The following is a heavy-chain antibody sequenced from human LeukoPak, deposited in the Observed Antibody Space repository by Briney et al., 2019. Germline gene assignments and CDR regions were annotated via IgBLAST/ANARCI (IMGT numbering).Heavy chain of an antibody. J-gene: IGHJ4*02. CDR2: IYYSGST. CDR1: GRSISSYY. V-gene: IGHV4-59*01. Sequence: KPSETLSLTCTVSGRSISSYYWSWIRQPPGKGLEWIGYIYYSGSTNYNPSLKSRVTISVDTSKNQFSLKLSSVTAADTAVYYCAREYSSIWYATFDYWGQGTLVTVSS. D-gene: IGHD6-13*01. CDR3: AREYSSIWYATFDY.